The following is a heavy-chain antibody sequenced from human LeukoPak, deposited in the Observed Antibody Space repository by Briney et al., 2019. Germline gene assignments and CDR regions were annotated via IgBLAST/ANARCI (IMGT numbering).Heavy chain of an antibody. D-gene: IGHD6-19*01. V-gene: IGHV4-4*02. J-gene: IGHJ5*02. CDR2: IYHSGTT. CDR3: ARVLSSPYSSGWYHGVDP. Sequence: SGTLSLTCAVSGGSTSSSNWWSWVRQPPGKGLEWIGEIYHSGTTNYDPSLKSRVTISVDKSKNQFSLKLSSVTAADTAVYYCARVLSSPYSSGWYHGVDPWGQGTLVTVSS. CDR1: GGSTSSSNW.